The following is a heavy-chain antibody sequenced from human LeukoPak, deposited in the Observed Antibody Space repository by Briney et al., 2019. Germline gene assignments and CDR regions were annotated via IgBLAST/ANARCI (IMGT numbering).Heavy chain of an antibody. CDR1: RFTFNTYA. J-gene: IGHJ4*02. V-gene: IGHV3-23*01. Sequence: SLSLSCAASRFTFNTYAGSRHPPAQGLGREWCSATCSSGDCTYYADSVKVRFTTSRDTSKSTQYLQMHRLSAEDTAIYYCAKVLARGYFDWLTSRFDYWGQGTLVTVSS. CDR2: TCSSGDCT. D-gene: IGHD3-9*01. CDR3: AKVLARGYFDWLTSRFDY.